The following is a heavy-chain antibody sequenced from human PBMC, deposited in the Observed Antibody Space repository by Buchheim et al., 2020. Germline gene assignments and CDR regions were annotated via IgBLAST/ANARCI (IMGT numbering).Heavy chain of an antibody. CDR1: GFTFSSYW. CDR2: INSDGSST. V-gene: IGHV3-74*01. D-gene: IGHD2-2*02. Sequence: EVQLVESGGGLVQPGGSLRLSCAASGFTFSSYWMHWVRHAPGKGLVWVSRINSDGSSTSYADSVKGRFTISRDNAKNTLYLQMNSLRAEDTAVYYCARATYTKPAYYYYGMDVWGQGTT. J-gene: IGHJ6*02. CDR3: ARATYTKPAYYYYGMDV.